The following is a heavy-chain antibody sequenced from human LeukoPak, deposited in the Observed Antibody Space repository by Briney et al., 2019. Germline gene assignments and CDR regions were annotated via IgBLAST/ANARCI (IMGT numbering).Heavy chain of an antibody. CDR1: GFTFSSYA. Sequence: GGSLRLSCAASGFTFSSYAMSWVRQAPGKGLEWVSAISGSGGSTYYADSVKGRFTISRDNSKNTLYLQMNSLRAEDTAVYYCAKDPPYGSGSYYPLYYFDYWGQGTLATVSS. CDR3: AKDPPYGSGSYYPLYYFDY. J-gene: IGHJ4*02. V-gene: IGHV3-23*01. D-gene: IGHD3-10*01. CDR2: ISGSGGST.